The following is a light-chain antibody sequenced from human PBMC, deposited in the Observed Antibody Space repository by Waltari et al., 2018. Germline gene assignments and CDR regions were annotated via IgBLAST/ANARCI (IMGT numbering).Light chain of an antibody. CDR3: QQYYNSPPT. J-gene: IGKJ4*01. CDR1: QSVLHMSSNTNH. CDR2: WAS. V-gene: IGKV4-1*01. Sequence: DIVMTQSPDSLAVSLGERATINCKSTQSVLHMSSNTNHLAWYQQKPGQPPKLLIYWASTRESGVPDRFSGSGSGTNFTLTISSLQPEDVADYYCQQYYNSPPTFGGGTRVGIK.